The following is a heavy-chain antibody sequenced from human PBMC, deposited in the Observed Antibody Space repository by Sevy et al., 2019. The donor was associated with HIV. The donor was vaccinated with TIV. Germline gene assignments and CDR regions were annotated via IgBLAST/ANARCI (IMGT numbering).Heavy chain of an antibody. CDR2: IRSKAFGGTT. Sequence: GGSLRLSCRASGFIFDDYAVSWVRQAPGKGLEWVGLIRSKAFGGTTDFAASVKGRFTISRDDSESIAYLEMNNLKTEETAVYYCSRGQWQEVVRPHPDYWGQGTLVTVSS. D-gene: IGHD6-19*01. CDR3: SRGQWQEVVRPHPDY. V-gene: IGHV3-49*04. J-gene: IGHJ4*02. CDR1: GFIFDDYA.